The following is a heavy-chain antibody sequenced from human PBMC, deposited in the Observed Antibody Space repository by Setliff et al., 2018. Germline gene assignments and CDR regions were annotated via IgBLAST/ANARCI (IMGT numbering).Heavy chain of an antibody. CDR1: GGSFTPYY. V-gene: IGHV4-59*01. J-gene: IGHJ5*02. Sequence: LETLSLTCTVSGGSFTPYYWSWIRQPPGKGLEWIGYIYYSGTTNYIPSLKSRVTISLDTSKNQFSLKLSSVTAADTAVYYCARGGSLFDPWGQGTLVTVSS. CDR2: IYYSGTT. D-gene: IGHD3-10*01. CDR3: ARGGSLFDP.